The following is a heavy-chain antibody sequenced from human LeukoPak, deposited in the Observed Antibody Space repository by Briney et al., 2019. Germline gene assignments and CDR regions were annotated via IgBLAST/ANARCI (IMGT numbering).Heavy chain of an antibody. CDR2: IYTSGST. D-gene: IGHD2-2*02. V-gene: IGHV4-61*02. CDR3: AREDIVVVPAAIDGYYYYYYMDV. CDR1: GGSISSGSYY. J-gene: IGHJ6*03. Sequence: SQTLSLTCTVAGGSISSGSYYWSCIRQPAGKGLECIGRIYTSGSTNYNPSLKSRVTISVDTSKNQFSLKLSSVTAADTAVYYCAREDIVVVPAAIDGYYYYYYMDVWGKGTTVTVSS.